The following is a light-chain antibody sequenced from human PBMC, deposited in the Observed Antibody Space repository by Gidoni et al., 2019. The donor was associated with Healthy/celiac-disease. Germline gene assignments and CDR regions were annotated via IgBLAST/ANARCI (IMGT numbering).Light chain of an antibody. J-gene: IGKJ4*01. Sequence: ELALPQSLATLSSSPGERATLSCRASQSVSSYLAWYQQNPGQAPRLLIYDASNRATGIPARFSGSGSGTDFTLTISSLEPEDFAVYYCQQRNSWLALTFGGGTKVEIK. V-gene: IGKV3-11*01. CDR3: QQRNSWLALT. CDR2: DAS. CDR1: QSVSSY.